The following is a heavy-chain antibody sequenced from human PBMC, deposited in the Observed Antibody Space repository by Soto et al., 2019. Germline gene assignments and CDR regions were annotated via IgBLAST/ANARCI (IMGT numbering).Heavy chain of an antibody. D-gene: IGHD3-9*01. CDR2: INGGNGNT. J-gene: IGHJ6*02. V-gene: IGHV1-3*01. Sequence: ASVKVSCKANGYTFRNYAMHWVRQAPGQGLEWMGWINGGNGNTKYSQKFQGRVTITRDTSASTAYMELSSLRSEDTAVYYCARDGPIYDILSARYFYGMDVWGQGTTVTVSS. CDR1: GYTFRNYA. CDR3: ARDGPIYDILSARYFYGMDV.